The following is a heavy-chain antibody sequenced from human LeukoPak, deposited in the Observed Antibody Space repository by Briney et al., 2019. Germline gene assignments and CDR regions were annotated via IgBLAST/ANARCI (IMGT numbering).Heavy chain of an antibody. V-gene: IGHV3-23*01. D-gene: IGHD6-13*01. CDR2: ISGSGGST. Sequence: GGSLRLSCAASGFTFSSYAMSWVRQAPGKGLEWVSAISGSGGSTYYADSVKGRRTISRDNFKDTLYLQMNSLRAEDTAVYFCAKLRETAGTGQANYWGQGTLVTVSS. CDR3: AKLRETAGTGQANY. CDR1: GFTFSSYA. J-gene: IGHJ4*02.